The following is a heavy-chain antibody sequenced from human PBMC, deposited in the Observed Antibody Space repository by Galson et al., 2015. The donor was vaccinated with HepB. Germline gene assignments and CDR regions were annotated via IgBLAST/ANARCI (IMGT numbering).Heavy chain of an antibody. CDR1: GFTFSSYA. J-gene: IGHJ5*02. V-gene: IGHV3-23*01. D-gene: IGHD3/OR15-3a*01. Sequence: SLRLSCAASGFTFSSYAMSWVRQAPGKGLEWVSGISTSGGSTYYADSVKVRFTIFGDNSKDTLSLQMNSLRVEDTAVYYCAKAWTGIPRFDPWGQGTLVTVSS. CDR2: ISTSGGST. CDR3: AKAWTGIPRFDP.